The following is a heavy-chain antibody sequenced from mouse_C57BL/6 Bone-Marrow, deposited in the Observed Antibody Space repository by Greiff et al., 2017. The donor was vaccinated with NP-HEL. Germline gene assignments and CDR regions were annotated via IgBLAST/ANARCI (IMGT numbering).Heavy chain of an antibody. J-gene: IGHJ4*01. CDR3: ARRPYYGSSHYYAMDY. CDR1: GFTFSDYY. V-gene: IGHV5-12*01. CDR2: ISNGGGST. Sequence: EVKLMESGGGLVQPGGSLKLSCAASGFTFSDYYMYWVRQTPEKRLEWVAYISNGGGSTYYPDTVKGRFPIPRDNAKNTLYLQMSRLKSEDTAMYYCARRPYYGSSHYYAMDYWGQGTSVTVSS. D-gene: IGHD1-1*01.